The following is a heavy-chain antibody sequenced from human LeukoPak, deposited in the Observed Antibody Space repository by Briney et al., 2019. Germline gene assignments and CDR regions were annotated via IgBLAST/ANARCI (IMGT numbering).Heavy chain of an antibody. D-gene: IGHD3-9*01. J-gene: IGHJ6*02. V-gene: IGHV1-18*01. CDR2: ISAYNGNT. CDR1: GYTFTIYG. Sequence: ASVKVSCKASGYTFTIYGISWVRQAPGQGLEWMGWISAYNGNTNYAQKLQGRVTMTTDTSTSTAYMELRSLRSDDTAVYYCARGSPVLRYFDWLDYYYGMDVWGQGTTVTVSS. CDR3: ARGSPVLRYFDWLDYYYGMDV.